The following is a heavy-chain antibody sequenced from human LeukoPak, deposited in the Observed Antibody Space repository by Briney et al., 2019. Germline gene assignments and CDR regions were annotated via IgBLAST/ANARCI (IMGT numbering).Heavy chain of an antibody. CDR3: ARDLSTIHYYGMDV. J-gene: IGHJ6*02. D-gene: IGHD3-3*02. CDR1: GYTFTAYY. V-gene: IGHV1-2*02. CDR2: INPNSGRT. Sequence: ASLKVSSTASGYTFTAYYMHWVRQAPGQGLEWMEWINPNSGRTNYAQKFQGRVTMTRDTSISTAYMELSRLRSDDTAVYYCARDLSTIHYYGMDVWGQGTTVTVSS.